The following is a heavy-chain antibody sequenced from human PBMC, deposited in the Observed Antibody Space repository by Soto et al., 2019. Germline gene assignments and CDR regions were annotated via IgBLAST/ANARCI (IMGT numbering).Heavy chain of an antibody. CDR2: ISGSGGRT. CDR3: AKGGDDFWSGYFRPIDY. D-gene: IGHD3-3*01. V-gene: IGHV3-23*01. J-gene: IGHJ4*02. Sequence: GGSLRLSCAASGFTFSSYAMSWVRQAPGKGLEWVSAISGSGGRTDYADSVKGRFTISRDNSKNTLYLQMNSLRAEDTAAYYCAKGGDDFWSGYFRPIDYWGQGTLVTVSS. CDR1: GFTFSSYA.